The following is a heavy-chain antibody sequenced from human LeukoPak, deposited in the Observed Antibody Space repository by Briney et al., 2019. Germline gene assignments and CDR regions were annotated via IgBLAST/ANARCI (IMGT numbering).Heavy chain of an antibody. CDR1: GFTFSNYA. CDR3: AFEEGTTRSFLAY. J-gene: IGHJ4*02. Sequence: GGSLRLSCSASGFTFSNYAMSWVRQAPGKGLEWVSAISGSGDTTHYADSVKGRFTISRDSSKNTLCLQMNSLRAEDTAVYYCAFEEGTTRSFLAYWGQGTLVTVSS. CDR2: ISGSGDTT. V-gene: IGHV3-23*01. D-gene: IGHD1-26*01.